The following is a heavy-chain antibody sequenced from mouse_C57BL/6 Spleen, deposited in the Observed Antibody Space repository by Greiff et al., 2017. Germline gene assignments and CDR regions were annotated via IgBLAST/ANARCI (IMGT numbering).Heavy chain of an antibody. CDR2: IHPNSGST. D-gene: IGHD1-1*01. Sequence: VQLQQPGAELVKPGASVKLSCKASGYTFTSYWMHWVKQRPGQGLEWIGMIHPNSGSTNYNEKFKSKATLTVDKSSSTAYMQLSSLTSEDSAVYYCARSYYGSSWDWYFDVWGTGTTVTVSS. J-gene: IGHJ1*03. CDR1: GYTFTSYW. CDR3: ARSYYGSSWDWYFDV. V-gene: IGHV1-64*01.